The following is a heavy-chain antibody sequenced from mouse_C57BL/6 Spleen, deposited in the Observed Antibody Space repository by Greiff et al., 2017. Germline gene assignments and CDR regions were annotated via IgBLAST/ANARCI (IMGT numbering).Heavy chain of an antibody. CDR2: INPNNGGT. D-gene: IGHD1-1*01. CDR1: GYTFTDYY. J-gene: IGHJ4*01. V-gene: IGHV1-26*01. Sequence: EVQLQQSGPELVKPGASVKISCKASGYTFTDYYMNWVKQSHGKSLEWIGDINPNNGGTSYNQKFKGKATLTVDKSSSTASMELRSLTSEDSAVYYCARRIYYDGSSYLYAMDYWGQGTSVTVSS. CDR3: ARRIYYDGSSYLYAMDY.